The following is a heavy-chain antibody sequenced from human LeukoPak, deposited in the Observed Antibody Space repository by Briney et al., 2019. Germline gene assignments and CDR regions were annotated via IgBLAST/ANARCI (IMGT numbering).Heavy chain of an antibody. CDR1: GFTFSSYG. V-gene: IGHV3-30*03. J-gene: IGHJ5*02. D-gene: IGHD3-10*01. CDR3: AREYYYGSGSHIEPNYFDP. CDR2: ISYDGSNK. Sequence: GRSLRLSCAASGFTFSSYGMHWVRQAPGKGLEWVAVISYDGSNKYYADSVKGRFTISRDNSKNTLYLQMNSLRAEDTAVFYCAREYYYGSGSHIEPNYFDPWGQGTLVTVSS.